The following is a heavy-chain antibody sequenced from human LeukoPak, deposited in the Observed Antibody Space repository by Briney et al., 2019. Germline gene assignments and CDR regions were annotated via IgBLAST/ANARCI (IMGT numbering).Heavy chain of an antibody. CDR3: ARDHDSSGELFQH. Sequence: PGGSLRLSCAASGFTFSSYGMHWVRQAPGKGLEWVAVIWYDGSNKYYADSVKGRFTISRDNSKNTLYLQMNSLRAEDTAVYYCARDHDSSGELFQHWGQGTLVTVSS. CDR1: GFTFSSYG. V-gene: IGHV3-33*08. D-gene: IGHD3-22*01. CDR2: IWYDGSNK. J-gene: IGHJ1*01.